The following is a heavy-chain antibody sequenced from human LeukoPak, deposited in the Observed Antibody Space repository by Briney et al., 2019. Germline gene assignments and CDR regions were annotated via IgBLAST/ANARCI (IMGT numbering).Heavy chain of an antibody. Sequence: GASVTVSCKASAYTFTSYYIHWVRQAPGQGLEWMGIINPGGGSPSYAQKFQGRVTLTKDTSTSTVSMELSSLRSEDTAVYYCARASTYSSSSGQYYFDFWGQGTLVTVSS. D-gene: IGHD6-6*01. CDR3: ARASTYSSSSGQYYFDF. V-gene: IGHV1-46*01. CDR2: INPGGGSP. CDR1: AYTFTSYY. J-gene: IGHJ4*02.